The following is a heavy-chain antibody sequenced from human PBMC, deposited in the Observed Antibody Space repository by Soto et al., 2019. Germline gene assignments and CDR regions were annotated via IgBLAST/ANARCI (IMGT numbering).Heavy chain of an antibody. V-gene: IGHV3-23*01. D-gene: IGHD3-22*01. CDR1: GFTFSSYG. CDR3: AKNFYDTSGYYPPYYFDY. J-gene: IGHJ4*02. Sequence: GGSLRLSCAASGFTFSSYGVGWVRQPPGKGLEWVSSISGSGASTYYDDSVEGRFTISRDNSKNTLYLQLDGLRAEDTAIYYCAKNFYDTSGYYPPYYFDYWGQGT. CDR2: ISGSGAST.